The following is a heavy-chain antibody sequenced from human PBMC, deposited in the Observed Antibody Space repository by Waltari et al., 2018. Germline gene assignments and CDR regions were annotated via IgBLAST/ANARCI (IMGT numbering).Heavy chain of an antibody. CDR3: AQRGGDGYNEPFDY. Sequence: EVQLVESGRGLVTPGGSLILSCAAYGFPFSRYTIIWVRQAPGKGLEWVSSISISSSYIYYADSVKGRFTISRDNAKNSLYLQMNSLRAEDTAVYYCAQRGGDGYNEPFDYWGQGTLVTVSS. CDR1: GFPFSRYT. CDR2: ISISSSYI. D-gene: IGHD5-12*01. V-gene: IGHV3-21*01. J-gene: IGHJ4*02.